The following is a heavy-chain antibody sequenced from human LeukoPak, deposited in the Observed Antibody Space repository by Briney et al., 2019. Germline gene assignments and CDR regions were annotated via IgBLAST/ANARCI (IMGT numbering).Heavy chain of an antibody. CDR1: GFTFSSYE. D-gene: IGHD3-22*01. CDR3: ASSSGYSFWFDP. Sequence: GSLRLSCADSGFTFSSYEMNWVRQPPGKGLEWIGSIYYNGITYYNPSLKSRVTISVDTSKNHFSLKLTSVTAADTAVYYCASSSGYSFWFDPWGQGTLVTVSS. J-gene: IGHJ5*02. V-gene: IGHV4-39*02. CDR2: IYYNGIT.